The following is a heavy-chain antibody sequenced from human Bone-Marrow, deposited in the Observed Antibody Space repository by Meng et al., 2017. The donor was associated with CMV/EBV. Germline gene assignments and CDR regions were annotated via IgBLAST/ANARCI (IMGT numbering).Heavy chain of an antibody. V-gene: IGHV3-30*04. Sequence: SLKISCAASGFTFSSYAMHWVRQAPGKGLEWVAVISYDGSNKYYADSVKGRFTISRDNAKNSLYLQMNSLRAEDTAVYYCARDGVGRDGYFDYWGQGTLVTVSS. J-gene: IGHJ4*02. CDR1: GFTFSSYA. CDR2: ISYDGSNK. CDR3: ARDGVGRDGYFDY. D-gene: IGHD5-24*01.